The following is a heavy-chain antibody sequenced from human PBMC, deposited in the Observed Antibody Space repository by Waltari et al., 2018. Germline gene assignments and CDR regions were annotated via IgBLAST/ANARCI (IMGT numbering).Heavy chain of an antibody. D-gene: IGHD3-10*01. V-gene: IGHV1-24*01. CDR3: TTDIMLRVFSNV. Sequence: QVQLVQSGAEVRKPGASVKVSCKVSGYSLSELSMHWVRQAPGKGLAWVGGLDPEEEETAYAQKSQGRVTRTEDTATDTADMELSSLRSDDTAVYYCTTDIMLRVFSNVWGQGTTVTVSS. CDR2: LDPEEEET. J-gene: IGHJ6*02. CDR1: GYSLSELS.